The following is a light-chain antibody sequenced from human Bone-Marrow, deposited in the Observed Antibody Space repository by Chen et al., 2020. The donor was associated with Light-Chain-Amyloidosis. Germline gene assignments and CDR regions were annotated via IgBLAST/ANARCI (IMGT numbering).Light chain of an antibody. CDR1: ISDVGGDNH. CDR2: EVT. J-gene: IGLJ1*01. V-gene: IGLV2-14*01. CDR3: SSYTITNTLI. Sequence: QSSLTQPASVSASPGQSITISCTGTISDVGGDNHVSWYQQHPDKAPKLMIYEVTNRPSWVPDRFSGSKSDNTASLTISGLQTEDEADYFCSSYTITNTLIFGSGTRVTVL.